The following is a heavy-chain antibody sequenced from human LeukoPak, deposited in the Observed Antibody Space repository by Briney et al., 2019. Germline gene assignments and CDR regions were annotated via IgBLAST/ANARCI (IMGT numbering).Heavy chain of an antibody. J-gene: IGHJ4*02. V-gene: IGHV1-69*04. CDR2: IIPILGIA. D-gene: IGHD3-10*01. Sequence: SVKVSCKASGGTSSSYAISWVRQAPGQGLEWMGRIIPILGIANYAQKFQGRVTITADKSTSTAYMELSSLRSEDTAVYYCAITMVRGVRDVWGQGTLVTVSS. CDR1: GGTSSSYA. CDR3: AITMVRGVRDV.